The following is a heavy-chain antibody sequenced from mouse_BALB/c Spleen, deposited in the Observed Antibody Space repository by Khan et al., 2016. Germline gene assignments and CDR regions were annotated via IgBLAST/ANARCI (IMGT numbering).Heavy chain of an antibody. CDR1: GFSLTSYG. CDR3: ARLEDR. J-gene: IGHJ2*01. V-gene: IGHV2-9*02. Sequence: QVQLKESGPGLVAPSQSLSITCTVAGFSLTSYGVHWVRQPPGKGLEWLGVIWAGGSTNYNSALMSRLSISKDNSKSQVFLKMTSLQATDTAMYYCARLEDRWGQGTTLTVSS. CDR2: IWAGGST.